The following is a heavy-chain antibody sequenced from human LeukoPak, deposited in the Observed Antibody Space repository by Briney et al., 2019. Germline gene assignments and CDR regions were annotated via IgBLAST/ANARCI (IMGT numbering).Heavy chain of an antibody. V-gene: IGHV1-2*02. CDR1: GYTFTDYY. J-gene: IGHJ4*02. CDR3: ARHPNLDY. Sequence: ASVKVSCKASGYTFTDYYIHWVRQAPGQGLEWMGWINPNSGGTSYAQKFQDRVTLTRDTSIRTAYMELSRLTSDDTAVYYCARHPNLDYLGQGTLVFVSS. CDR2: INPNSGGT.